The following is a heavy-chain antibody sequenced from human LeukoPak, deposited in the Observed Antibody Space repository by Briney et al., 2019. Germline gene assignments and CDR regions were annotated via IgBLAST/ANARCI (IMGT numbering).Heavy chain of an antibody. J-gene: IGHJ4*02. CDR3: ATARVGATHFDY. V-gene: IGHV1-58*02. D-gene: IGHD1-26*01. Sequence: SVKVSCKASGFTFTSSAMQWVRQARGQRLEWIGWIVVGSGNTNYAQKFQGRVTMTEDTSTDTAYMELSSLRSEDTAVYYCATARVGATHFDYWGQGTLVTVSS. CDR1: GFTFTSSA. CDR2: IVVGSGNT.